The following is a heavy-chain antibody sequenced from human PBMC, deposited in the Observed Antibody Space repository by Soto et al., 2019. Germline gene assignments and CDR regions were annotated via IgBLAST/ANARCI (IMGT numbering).Heavy chain of an antibody. V-gene: IGHV3-30-3*01. Sequence: GGSLRLSCAASGFTFSSYAMHWVRQAPGKGLEWVAVISYDGSNKYYADSVKGRFTISRDNSKNTLYLQMNSLRAEDTAVYYCAREPHYYDSSGYAYYYGMDVWGQGTTVTV. CDR2: ISYDGSNK. CDR1: GFTFSSYA. J-gene: IGHJ6*02. CDR3: AREPHYYDSSGYAYYYGMDV. D-gene: IGHD3-22*01.